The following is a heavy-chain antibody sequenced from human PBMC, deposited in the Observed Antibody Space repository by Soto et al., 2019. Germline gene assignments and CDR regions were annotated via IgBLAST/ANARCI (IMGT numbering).Heavy chain of an antibody. Sequence: EASVKVSCKASGYTFTSYGISWVRQAPGQGLEWMGWISAYNGNTNYAQKLQGRVTMTTDTSTSTAYMELRSLRSDDTAVYYCARRYSGYDFDAFDIWGQGTMVTVSS. CDR3: ARRYSGYDFDAFDI. CDR2: ISAYNGNT. J-gene: IGHJ3*02. D-gene: IGHD5-12*01. V-gene: IGHV1-18*01. CDR1: GYTFTSYG.